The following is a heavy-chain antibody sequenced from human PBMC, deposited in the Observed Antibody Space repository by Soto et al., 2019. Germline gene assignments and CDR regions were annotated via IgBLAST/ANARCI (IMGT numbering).Heavy chain of an antibody. CDR3: AKEGGSYLPNPSPFDY. CDR1: GFTFSSYA. D-gene: IGHD1-26*01. J-gene: IGHJ4*02. CDR2: ISGSGGST. Sequence: GGSLRLSCAASGFTFSSYAMSWVRQAPGKGLEWVSAISGSGGSTYYADSVKGRFTISRGNSKNTLCLQMNSLRAEDTAVYYCAKEGGSYLPNPSPFDYWGQGTLVTVSS. V-gene: IGHV3-23*01.